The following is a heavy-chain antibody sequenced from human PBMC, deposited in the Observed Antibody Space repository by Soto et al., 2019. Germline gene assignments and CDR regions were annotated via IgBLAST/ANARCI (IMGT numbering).Heavy chain of an antibody. V-gene: IGHV3-9*01. D-gene: IGHD2-15*01. CDR2: ISWNSGSI. CDR3: AKDSVGGPPYYYGMDV. Sequence: PGGSLRLSCAASGFTFDDYAMHWVRQAPGKGLEWVSGISWNSGSIGYADSVKGRFTISRDNAKNSLYLQMNSLRAEDTALYYCAKDSVGGPPYYYGMDVWGQGTTVTSP. J-gene: IGHJ6*02. CDR1: GFTFDDYA.